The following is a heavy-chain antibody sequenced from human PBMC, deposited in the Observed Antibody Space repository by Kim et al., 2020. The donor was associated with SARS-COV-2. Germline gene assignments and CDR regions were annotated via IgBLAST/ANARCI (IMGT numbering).Heavy chain of an antibody. D-gene: IGHD1-26*01. V-gene: IGHV1-2*02. CDR3: ARAEWELLHVDY. Sequence: NHAQQFQGRVTMTRDTSISTAYMELSRLRSDDTAVYYCARAEWELLHVDYWGQGTLVTVSS. J-gene: IGHJ4*02.